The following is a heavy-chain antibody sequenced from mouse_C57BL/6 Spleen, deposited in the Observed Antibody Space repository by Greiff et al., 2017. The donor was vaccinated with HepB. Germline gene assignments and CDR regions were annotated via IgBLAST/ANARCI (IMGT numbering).Heavy chain of an antibody. Sequence: VQVVESGPELVKPGASVKISCKASGYAFSSSWMNWVKQRPGKGLEWIGRIYPGDGDTNYNGKFKGKATLTADKSSSTAYMQLSSLTSEDSAVYFCARINYSNYGFDYWGQGTTLTVSS. CDR3: ARINYSNYGFDY. CDR1: GYAFSSSW. V-gene: IGHV1-82*01. CDR2: IYPGDGDT. D-gene: IGHD2-5*01. J-gene: IGHJ2*01.